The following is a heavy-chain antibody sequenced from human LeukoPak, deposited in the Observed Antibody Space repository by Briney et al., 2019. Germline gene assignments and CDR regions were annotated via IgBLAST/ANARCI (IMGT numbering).Heavy chain of an antibody. CDR2: ISYDGSSK. Sequence: PGGSLRLSRAASGFTFSSYGMHWVRQAPGKGLEWVAVISYDGSSKYYADSVKGRFTISRDNSKNTLYLQMNSLRAEDTAVYYCAKDRLEYYYDSSGYYFDYWGQGTLVTVSS. V-gene: IGHV3-30*18. CDR1: GFTFSSYG. J-gene: IGHJ4*02. D-gene: IGHD3-22*01. CDR3: AKDRLEYYYDSSGYYFDY.